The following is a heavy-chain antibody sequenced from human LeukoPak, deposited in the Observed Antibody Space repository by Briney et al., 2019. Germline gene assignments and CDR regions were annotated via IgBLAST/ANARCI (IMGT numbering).Heavy chain of an antibody. Sequence: GESLKISCEGLGYSFSTYWSAWVRQRPGKGLEWMGIIYSDGSETRYDPSFEGQVTISADTSTSTAYLQWSGMRFSDTTMYYCARASRDGYNQNFDHWGQGTLVTVSS. J-gene: IGHJ4*02. V-gene: IGHV5-51*01. CDR1: GYSFSTYW. CDR2: IYSDGSET. D-gene: IGHD5-24*01. CDR3: ARASRDGYNQNFDH.